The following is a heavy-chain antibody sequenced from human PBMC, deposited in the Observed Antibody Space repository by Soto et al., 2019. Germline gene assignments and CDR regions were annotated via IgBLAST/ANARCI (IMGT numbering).Heavy chain of an antibody. J-gene: IGHJ3*02. CDR1: GFTFSSYG. Sequence: HPGGSLRLACAASGFTFSSYGMHWVRQAPGKGLEWVAVIWYDGSNKYYADSVKGRFTISRDNSKNTLYLQMNSLRAEDTAVYYCARSGRFLEWLLSREEDAFDIWGQGTMVTVSS. CDR3: ARSGRFLEWLLSREEDAFDI. D-gene: IGHD3-3*01. V-gene: IGHV3-33*01. CDR2: IWYDGSNK.